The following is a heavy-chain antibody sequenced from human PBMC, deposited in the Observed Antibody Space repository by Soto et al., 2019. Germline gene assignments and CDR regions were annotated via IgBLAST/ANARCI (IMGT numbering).Heavy chain of an antibody. D-gene: IGHD5-12*01. CDR1: GFTFSSYS. CDR3: ARSKGYSGYDYRFDY. CDR2: ISSSSSYI. Sequence: EVQLVESGGGLVKPGGSLRLSCAASGFTFSSYSMNWVRQAPGKGLEWVSSISSSSSYIYYADSVKGRFTISRDNAKNSLYPQMNSLRAEDTAVYYCARSKGYSGYDYRFDYWGQGTLVTVSS. J-gene: IGHJ4*02. V-gene: IGHV3-21*01.